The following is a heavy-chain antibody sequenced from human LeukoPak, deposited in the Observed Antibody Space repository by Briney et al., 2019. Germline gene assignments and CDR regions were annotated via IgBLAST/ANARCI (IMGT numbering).Heavy chain of an antibody. Sequence: GGSLRLSCAASGVTFSTYWMHWVRQDPGKGLVWVSRISSDASITSYADPVKGRFTISRDNAKNTLYLQMNSLRAEDTALYYCATSARTYIGSSLDYWGQGTLVTVSS. CDR1: GVTFSTYW. CDR2: ISSDASIT. J-gene: IGHJ4*02. D-gene: IGHD2-15*01. V-gene: IGHV3-74*01. CDR3: ATSARTYIGSSLDY.